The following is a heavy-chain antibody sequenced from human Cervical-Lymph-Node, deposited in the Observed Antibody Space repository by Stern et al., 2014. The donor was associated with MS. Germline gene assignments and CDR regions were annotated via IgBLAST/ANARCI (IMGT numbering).Heavy chain of an antibody. CDR1: GYTFTSYY. Sequence: VQLVQSGAEVKKPGASVKISCKASGYTFTSYYIHWVRQAPGQGLEWMGIINPNDGNTTYAQRLQGRVTMSRDTSTSTVYMQIRSLRSDDTAMFYCARAGFRGDDVLDIWGQGTMVTVSS. V-gene: IGHV1-46*04. D-gene: IGHD2-21*02. CDR2: INPNDGNT. CDR3: ARAGFRGDDVLDI. J-gene: IGHJ3*02.